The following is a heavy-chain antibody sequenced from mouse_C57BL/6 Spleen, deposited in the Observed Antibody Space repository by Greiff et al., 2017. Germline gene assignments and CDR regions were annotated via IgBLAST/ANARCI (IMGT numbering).Heavy chain of an antibody. J-gene: IGHJ2*01. D-gene: IGHD1-1*01. Sequence: DVQLVESGGDLVKPGGSLKLSCAASGFTFSSYGMSWVRQTPDKRLEWVATISSGGSYTYYPDSVKGRFTISRDNAKNTLYLQMSSLKSEDTAMYYCARDYGSSYRYFDYWGQGTTLTVSS. CDR2: ISSGGSYT. CDR3: ARDYGSSYRYFDY. CDR1: GFTFSSYG. V-gene: IGHV5-6*01.